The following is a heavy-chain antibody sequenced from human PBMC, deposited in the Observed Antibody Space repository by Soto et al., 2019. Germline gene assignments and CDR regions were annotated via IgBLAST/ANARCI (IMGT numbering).Heavy chain of an antibody. CDR2: INSDGSST. Sequence: EVQLVESGGGLVQPGGSLRLSCAASGFTFSSYWMHWVRQAPGKGLVWVSRINSDGSSTSYADSVKGRFTISRDNDKNTLYLQMNSLRAEDTAVYYCASGIVVVPAAVDDYWGQGTLVTVSS. V-gene: IGHV3-74*01. D-gene: IGHD2-2*01. CDR1: GFTFSSYW. J-gene: IGHJ4*02. CDR3: ASGIVVVPAAVDDY.